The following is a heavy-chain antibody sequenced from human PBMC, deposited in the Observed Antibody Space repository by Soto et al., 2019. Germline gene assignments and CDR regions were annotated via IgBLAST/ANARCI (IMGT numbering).Heavy chain of an antibody. D-gene: IGHD2-15*01. CDR2: ISWNSGSI. J-gene: IGHJ6*03. Sequence: PGGSLRLSCAASGFTFDDYAMHWVRQAPGKGLEWVSGISWNSGSIGYADSVKGRFTISRDNAKNSLYLQMNSLRAEDTALYYCAKDRAVYAIGGYYYYMDVWGKGTTVTVSS. V-gene: IGHV3-9*01. CDR1: GFTFDDYA. CDR3: AKDRAVYAIGGYYYYMDV.